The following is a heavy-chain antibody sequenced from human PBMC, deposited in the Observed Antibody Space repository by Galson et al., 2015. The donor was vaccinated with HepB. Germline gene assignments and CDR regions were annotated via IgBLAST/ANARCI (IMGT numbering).Heavy chain of an antibody. Sequence: SLRLSCAASGFTFSSYWMHWVRQAPGKGLVWVSRINSDGSSTSYADSVKGRFTISRDNAKNTLYLQMNSLRAEDTAVYYCARGQSIAAAGTNKYNWFDPWGQGTLVTVSS. D-gene: IGHD6-13*01. CDR2: INSDGSST. CDR3: ARGQSIAAAGTNKYNWFDP. CDR1: GFTFSSYW. J-gene: IGHJ5*02. V-gene: IGHV3-74*01.